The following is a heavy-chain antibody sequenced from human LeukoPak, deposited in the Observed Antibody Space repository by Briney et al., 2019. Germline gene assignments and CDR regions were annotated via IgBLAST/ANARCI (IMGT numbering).Heavy chain of an antibody. CDR1: GYTFTTYT. CDR2: INPNSGGT. D-gene: IGHD3-22*01. CDR3: ATLTYYYDRYYFDY. V-gene: IGHV1-2*02. Sequence: ASVKVSCKASGYTFTTYTITWVRQAPGQGLEWMGWINPNSGGTNYAQKFQGRVTMTRDTSISTAYMELSRLRSDDTAVYYCATLTYYYDRYYFDYWGQGTLVTVSS. J-gene: IGHJ4*02.